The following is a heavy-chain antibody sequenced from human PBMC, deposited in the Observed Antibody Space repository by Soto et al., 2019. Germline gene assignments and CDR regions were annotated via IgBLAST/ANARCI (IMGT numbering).Heavy chain of an antibody. D-gene: IGHD3-10*01. CDR2: LSSDGFGT. CDR1: GFTLSAYW. J-gene: IGHJ4*02. CDR3: ARDFGGPDY. Sequence: EVHLVESGGDLVQPGGSLRLSCAASGFTLSAYWMHWVRQAPGRGLEWVSRLSSDGFGTAYADSVKGRFLISRDNARNTLFLQMNSLRADDTAVYYCARDFGGPDYWGRGTLVTVSS. V-gene: IGHV3-74*03.